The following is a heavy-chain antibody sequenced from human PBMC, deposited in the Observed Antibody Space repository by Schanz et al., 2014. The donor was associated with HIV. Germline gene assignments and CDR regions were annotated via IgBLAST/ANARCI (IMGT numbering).Heavy chain of an antibody. CDR3: ARGRETVTTYFDF. V-gene: IGHV1-8*01. D-gene: IGHD4-17*01. J-gene: IGHJ4*02. CDR2: MNPNSGNT. Sequence: QVQLVQSGAVVKKPGASVRVSCKASGYTFTNYDINWVRQATGQGLEWMGWMNPNSGNTGYAQKFQGRVTMTRDTSTSTASMELSSLRSEDTAVYYCARGRETVTTYFDFWGQGTLVTVSS. CDR1: GYTFTNYD.